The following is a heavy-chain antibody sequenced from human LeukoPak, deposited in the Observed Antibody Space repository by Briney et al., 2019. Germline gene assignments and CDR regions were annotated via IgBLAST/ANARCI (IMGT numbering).Heavy chain of an antibody. J-gene: IGHJ4*02. CDR1: GFTFTAYS. Sequence: GGSLRLSCEASGFTFTAYSMTWVRQAPGKGLEWVSIISSGSSAIFSADALKGRFTISRDDAKNLLYLDMNSLRAEDTAVYYCARGHTAVTRDFDFWGQGTLVIVSS. CDR3: ARGHTAVTRDFDF. CDR2: ISSGSSAI. V-gene: IGHV3-21*01. D-gene: IGHD4-17*01.